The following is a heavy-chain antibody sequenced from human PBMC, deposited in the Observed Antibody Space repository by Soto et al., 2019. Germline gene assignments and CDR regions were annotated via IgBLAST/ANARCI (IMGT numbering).Heavy chain of an antibody. V-gene: IGHV3-30-3*01. D-gene: IGHD3-16*02. CDR2: ISYDGSNK. J-gene: IGHJ6*02. CDR1: GFTFSSYA. Sequence: GGSLRLSCAASGFTFSSYAMHWVRQAPGKGLEWVAVISYDGSNKYYADSVKGRFTISRDNSKNTLYLQMNSLRAEDTAVYYCARAGGDGYYVWGSYRYTYYYYGMDVWGQGTTVTVSS. CDR3: ARAGGDGYYVWGSYRYTYYYYGMDV.